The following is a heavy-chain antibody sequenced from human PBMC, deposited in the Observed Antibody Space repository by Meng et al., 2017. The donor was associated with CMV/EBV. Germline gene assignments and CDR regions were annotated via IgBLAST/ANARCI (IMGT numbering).Heavy chain of an antibody. D-gene: IGHD3/OR15-3a*01. CDR2: ISSSSSYT. CDR1: GFTFSDYY. Sequence: VVVVGTGGGLVKPGGSLRLSCAASGFTFSDYYMSWIRQDPGKGLEWVSYISSSSSYTNYADSVKGRFTISRDNAKNSLYLQMNSLRAEDTAVYYCARDRTGYPFDYWGQGTLVTVSS. V-gene: IGHV3-11*05. CDR3: ARDRTGYPFDY. J-gene: IGHJ4*02.